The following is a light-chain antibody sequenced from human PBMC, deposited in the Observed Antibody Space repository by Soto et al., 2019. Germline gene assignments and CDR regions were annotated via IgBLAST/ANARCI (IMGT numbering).Light chain of an antibody. V-gene: IGKV3-15*01. CDR3: QQYNNWPYT. CDR1: QSISNN. CDR2: GAS. Sequence: EIVMTQSPDTLSVSPGESATLSCRARQSISNNLAWYHQKPGQAPRLLLYGASTRTTGIPARFSGSGSGTEFPLTISSLQSEDFAVYYCQQYNNWPYTFAQGTKLEI. J-gene: IGKJ2*01.